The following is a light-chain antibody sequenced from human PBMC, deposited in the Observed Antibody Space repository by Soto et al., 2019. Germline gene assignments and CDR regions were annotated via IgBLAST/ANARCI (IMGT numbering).Light chain of an antibody. CDR1: SSDVGGYNY. J-gene: IGLJ1*01. Sequence: QSVLTQPASVSGSPGQSITISCTGTSSDVGGYNYVSWYQQHPGKAPKLMIYDVSNRPSGVSNRFSGSKSGNTASLTISGLQAEDEADYYCRSYTSSSTLLYVFGNGTKVTVL. V-gene: IGLV2-14*01. CDR2: DVS. CDR3: RSYTSSSTLLYV.